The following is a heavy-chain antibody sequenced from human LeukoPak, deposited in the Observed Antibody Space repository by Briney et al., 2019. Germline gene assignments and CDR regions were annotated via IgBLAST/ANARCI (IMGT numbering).Heavy chain of an antibody. CDR3: ATVFLGYCSSTSCPRWFDP. J-gene: IGHJ5*02. D-gene: IGHD2-2*01. Sequence: ASVKVSCKASGGTFSSYTISWVRQAPGKGLEWMGGFDPEDGETIYAQKFQGRVTMTEDTSTDTAYMELSSLRSEDTAVYYCATVFLGYCSSTSCPRWFDPWGQGTLVTVSS. CDR2: FDPEDGET. V-gene: IGHV1-24*01. CDR1: GGTFSSYT.